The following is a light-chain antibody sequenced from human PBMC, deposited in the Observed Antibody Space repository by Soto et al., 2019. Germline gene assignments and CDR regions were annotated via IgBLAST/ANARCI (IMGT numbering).Light chain of an antibody. V-gene: IGLV1-51*01. CDR3: GTWDSSLSTHV. J-gene: IGLJ1*01. CDR2: DND. CDR1: SSNIGNNY. Sequence: QSVLTQPPSVSAAPGQKVTISCSGSSSNIGNNYVSWYQQLPGTAPKLLIYDNDQRYSGIPDRFYGSKSGTSGTLGITGLQTGDEADYYCGTWDSSLSTHVFGSGTKLTVL.